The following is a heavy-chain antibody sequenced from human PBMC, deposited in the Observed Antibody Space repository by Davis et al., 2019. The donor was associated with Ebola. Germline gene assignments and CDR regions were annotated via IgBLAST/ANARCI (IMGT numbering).Heavy chain of an antibody. CDR3: AGASDGAIDH. Sequence: SETLSLTCLVSGVSVSSINYNWIWIRQSPGKGLEWLGKILFSGGADSKPSLRGRLTISLDKSKNQVSLRLTSVTAADTAVYFCAGASDGAIDHWGQGTLVTVSS. V-gene: IGHV4-61*01. CDR2: ILFSGGA. D-gene: IGHD1-26*01. J-gene: IGHJ5*02. CDR1: GVSVSSINYN.